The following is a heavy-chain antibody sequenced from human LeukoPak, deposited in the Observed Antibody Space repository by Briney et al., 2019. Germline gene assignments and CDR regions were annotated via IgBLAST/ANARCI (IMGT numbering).Heavy chain of an antibody. CDR2: ISSSSSTI. Sequence: GGSLRLSCAASGFTFNSYTMDWVRQAPGKGLEWVSYISSSSSTIYYADSVKGRFTISRDNAKNSLYLQMNSLRAEDTAVYYCARDRAQARFGADPSDPYYMDVWGKGTTVTVSS. V-gene: IGHV3-48*01. J-gene: IGHJ6*03. CDR3: ARDRAQARFGADPSDPYYMDV. CDR1: GFTFNSYT. D-gene: IGHD3-10*01.